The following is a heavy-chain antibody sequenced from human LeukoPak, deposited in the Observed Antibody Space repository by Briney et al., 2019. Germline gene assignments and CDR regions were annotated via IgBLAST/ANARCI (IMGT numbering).Heavy chain of an antibody. D-gene: IGHD2/OR15-2a*01. CDR1: GFTFSSYS. J-gene: IGHJ2*01. V-gene: IGHV3-20*04. Sequence: GGSLRLSCAGSGFTFSSYSMNWVRQVPGKGLEWVSGINWIGGSTGYGDSVKGRFTISRDNAKNSLYLQMNSLRAEDTALYYCAKNWGSFSWYFDLWGRGTLVTVSS. CDR3: AKNWGSFSWYFDL. CDR2: INWIGGST.